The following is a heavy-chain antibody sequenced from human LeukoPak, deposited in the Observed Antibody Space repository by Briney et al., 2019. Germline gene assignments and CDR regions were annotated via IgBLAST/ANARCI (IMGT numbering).Heavy chain of an antibody. CDR3: ARGSLLVYSSSWFFDY. Sequence: EASVKVSCKASGGTFSSYAISWVRQAPGQGPERLGGIIPIFGTANYAQKFQGRVTITTDESTSTAYMELSSLRSEDTAVYYCARGSLLVYSSSWFFDYWGQGTLVTVSS. CDR1: GGTFSSYA. V-gene: IGHV1-69*05. D-gene: IGHD6-13*01. J-gene: IGHJ4*02. CDR2: IIPIFGTA.